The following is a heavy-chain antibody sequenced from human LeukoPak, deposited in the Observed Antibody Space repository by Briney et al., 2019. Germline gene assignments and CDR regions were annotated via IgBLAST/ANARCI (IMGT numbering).Heavy chain of an antibody. D-gene: IGHD3-22*01. J-gene: IGHJ3*02. CDR2: LYYSGST. CDR1: GGSIRSHY. V-gene: IGHV4-59*11. Sequence: SETLSLTCTVSGGSIRSHYWSWIRQPPGKGLEWIGYLYYSGSTNYNPFLKSRVTISVDTSKNQLSLKLSSVTAADTAVYYCARENYYDSSGYYHDAFDIWGQGTMVTVSS. CDR3: ARENYYDSSGYYHDAFDI.